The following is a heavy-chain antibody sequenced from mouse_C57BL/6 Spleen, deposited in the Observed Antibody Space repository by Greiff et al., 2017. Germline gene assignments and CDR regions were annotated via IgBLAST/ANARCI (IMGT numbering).Heavy chain of an antibody. J-gene: IGHJ1*03. CDR2: IYPSDSET. CDR1: GYTFTSYW. CDR3: ARSGTTAGGYFDV. D-gene: IGHD1-2*01. Sequence: QVQLQQPGAELVRPGSSVKLSCKASGYTFTSYWMDWVKQRPGQGLEWIGNIYPSDSETHYNQKFKDKATLTVDKSSSTAYMQLSSLTSEDSAVYDCARSGTTAGGYFDVWGTGTTVTVSS. V-gene: IGHV1-61*01.